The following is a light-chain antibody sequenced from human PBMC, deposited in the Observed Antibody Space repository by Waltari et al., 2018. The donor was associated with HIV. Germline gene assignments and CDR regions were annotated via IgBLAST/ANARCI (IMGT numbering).Light chain of an antibody. CDR2: QAS. Sequence: DIQMTQSPSTLSAIVGDRVTITCRASQSVSSWLAWFQQKPGKAPKLLIYQASILESGVPSRYSGSGSGTEFTLTINSLQPDDFATYFCQQYYDYPRTFGQGTKVEIK. V-gene: IGKV1-5*03. CDR1: QSVSSW. J-gene: IGKJ1*01. CDR3: QQYYDYPRT.